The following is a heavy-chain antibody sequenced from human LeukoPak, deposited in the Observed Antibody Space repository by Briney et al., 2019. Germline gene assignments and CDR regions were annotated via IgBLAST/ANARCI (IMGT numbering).Heavy chain of an antibody. CDR3: ARDLGCSSTSCYNYYYYMDV. V-gene: IGHV4-4*07. CDR2: IYSSGST. Sequence: SETLSLTCTVSGGSISSDYWSWLRQPAGQGLEGLVRIYSSGSTNYNPSLKRRLTMSVHTSKSQFSLKLSSVTAADTAVYYCARDLGCSSTSCYNYYYYMDVWGKGTTVTISS. D-gene: IGHD2-2*02. CDR1: GGSISSDY. J-gene: IGHJ6*03.